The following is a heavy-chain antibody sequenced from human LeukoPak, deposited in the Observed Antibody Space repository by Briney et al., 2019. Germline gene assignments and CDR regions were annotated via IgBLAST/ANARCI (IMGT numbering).Heavy chain of an antibody. J-gene: IGHJ4*02. CDR2: IYTSGST. V-gene: IGHV4-61*02. CDR3: ARERDNWNYETRAFDY. D-gene: IGHD1-7*01. CDR1: GGSISSGSYY. Sequence: PSQTLSLTCTVSGGSISSGSYYWSWIRQPAGKGLEWIGRIYTSGSTNYNPSLKSRVTISVDTSKNQFSLKLSSVTAADTAVYYCARERDNWNYETRAFDYWGQGTLSPSPQ.